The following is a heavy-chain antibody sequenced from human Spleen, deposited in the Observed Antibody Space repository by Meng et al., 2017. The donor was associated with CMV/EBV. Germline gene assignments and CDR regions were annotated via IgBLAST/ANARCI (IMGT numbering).Heavy chain of an antibody. J-gene: IGHJ4*02. V-gene: IGHV4-4*02. CDR3: ARWMWNTSGYYQNN. Sequence: AGSGVSISSSNWWHWVRQPPGKGLEWIAEMYHSGTTNYNPSLKSRVTISMDESKNQFSLRLNSVTAADTAVYYCARWMWNTSGYYQNNWGQGTLVTV. D-gene: IGHD3-22*01. CDR1: GVSISSSNW. CDR2: MYHSGTT.